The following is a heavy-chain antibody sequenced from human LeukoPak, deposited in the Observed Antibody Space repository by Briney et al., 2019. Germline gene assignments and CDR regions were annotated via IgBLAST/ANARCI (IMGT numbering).Heavy chain of an antibody. J-gene: IGHJ3*02. CDR3: ARALVGQDAFDI. CDR2: IYTSGST. V-gene: IGHV4-61*02. CDR1: GGSISSGSYY. D-gene: IGHD2-8*02. Sequence: SETLSLTCTVSGGSISSGSYYWSWIRQPAGKGLEWIGRIYTSGSTNYNPSLKSRVTISVDTSKNQFSLKLSSVTAADTAVYYCARALVGQDAFDIWGQGTMVTVSS.